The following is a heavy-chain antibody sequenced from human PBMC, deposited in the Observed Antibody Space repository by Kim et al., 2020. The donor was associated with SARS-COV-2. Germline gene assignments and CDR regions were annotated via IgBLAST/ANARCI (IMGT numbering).Heavy chain of an antibody. CDR1: ADSISSGGNY. Sequence: SETLSLTCTVSADSISSGGNYWNWIRHHPVKGLEWIGYIYYRGSTYYNPSLKSRVTISVDTSKNQFSLKVTSVTAADTAVYYCARGGGYRHTFYFDSWGQGALVTVSS. CDR2: IYYRGST. CDR3: ARGGGYRHTFYFDS. J-gene: IGHJ4*02. V-gene: IGHV4-31*03. D-gene: IGHD3-16*01.